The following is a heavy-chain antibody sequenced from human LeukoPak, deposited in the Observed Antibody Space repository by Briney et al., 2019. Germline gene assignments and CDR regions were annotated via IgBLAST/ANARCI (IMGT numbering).Heavy chain of an antibody. V-gene: IGHV1-2*02. CDR2: INPNSGGT. D-gene: IGHD5-24*01. Sequence: ASVKVSCKASGYTFTGYHMHWVRQAPGQGLEWMGWINPNSGGTNYAQKFQGRVTMTRDTSISTAYMELSRLRSDDTAVYYCARMVPVRDGYNIIDYWGQGTLVTVSS. CDR1: GYTFTGYH. J-gene: IGHJ4*02. CDR3: ARMVPVRDGYNIIDY.